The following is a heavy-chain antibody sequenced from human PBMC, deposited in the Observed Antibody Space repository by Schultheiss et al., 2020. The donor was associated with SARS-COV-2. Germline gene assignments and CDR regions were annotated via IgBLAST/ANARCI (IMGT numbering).Heavy chain of an antibody. V-gene: IGHV3-21*01. CDR2: ISSSSSYI. Sequence: GGSLRLSCAASGFTFSSYEMNWVRQAPGKGLEWVSSISSSSSYIYYADSVKGRFTISRDNSKNTLYLQMNSLRAEDTAVYYCAKDLGTAYYFDYWGQGTLVTVSS. J-gene: IGHJ4*02. D-gene: IGHD7-27*01. CDR3: AKDLGTAYYFDY. CDR1: GFTFSSYE.